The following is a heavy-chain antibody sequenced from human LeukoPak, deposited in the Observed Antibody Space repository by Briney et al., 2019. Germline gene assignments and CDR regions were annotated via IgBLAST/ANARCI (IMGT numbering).Heavy chain of an antibody. CDR3: ARDQASSGWHFDY. D-gene: IGHD6-19*01. Sequence: EASVTVSCKASGGTFSSYAISWVRQAPGQGLEWMGGIIPIFGTANYAQKFQGRVTITADESTSTAYMEQSSLRSEDTAVYYCARDQASSGWHFDYWGQGTLVTVSS. V-gene: IGHV1-69*13. CDR2: IIPIFGTA. CDR1: GGTFSSYA. J-gene: IGHJ4*02.